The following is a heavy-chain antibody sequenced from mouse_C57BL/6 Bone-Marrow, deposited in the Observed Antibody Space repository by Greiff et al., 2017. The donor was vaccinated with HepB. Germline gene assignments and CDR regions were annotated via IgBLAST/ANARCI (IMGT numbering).Heavy chain of an antibody. Sequence: QVQLKQPGAELVKPGASVKLSCKASGYTFTSYWMHWVKQRPGQGLEWIGMIHPNSGSTNYNEKFKSKATLTVDKSSSTAYMQLSSLTSEDSAVYYCERNPSYYGSSPWYFDVWGTGTTVTVSS. D-gene: IGHD1-1*01. J-gene: IGHJ1*03. CDR3: ERNPSYYGSSPWYFDV. CDR1: GYTFTSYW. V-gene: IGHV1-64*01. CDR2: IHPNSGST.